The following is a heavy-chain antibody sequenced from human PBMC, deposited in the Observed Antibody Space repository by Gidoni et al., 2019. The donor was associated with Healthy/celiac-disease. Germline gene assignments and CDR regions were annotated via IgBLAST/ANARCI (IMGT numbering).Heavy chain of an antibody. J-gene: IGHJ4*02. D-gene: IGHD5-12*01. CDR2: IRGSGGST. V-gene: IGHV3-23*01. CDR1: GFTFSSYA. CDR3: AGGGLVEMATNP. Sequence: EVQLLESGGGLVQPGGSLRLSCAASGFTFSSYAMSWVRQAPGKGLEWVSAIRGSGGSTYYADSVKGRFTISRDNSKNTLYLQMNSLRAEDTAVYYCAGGGLVEMATNPWGQGTLVTVSS.